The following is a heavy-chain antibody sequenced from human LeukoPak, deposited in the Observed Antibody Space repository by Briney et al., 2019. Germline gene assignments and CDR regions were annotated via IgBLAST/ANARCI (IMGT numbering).Heavy chain of an antibody. V-gene: IGHV4-39*01. CDR3: ARRAVVPAAVSYFDY. CDR2: IYYTGTT. D-gene: IGHD2-2*01. CDR1: GGSITNSSCY. Sequence: SETLSLTCTVSGGSITNSSCYWGWIRQPPGKGLEWIGGIYYTGTTYYSPSLNSRVTISMDTSKKQFSLRLTSVTAADTAVYYCARRAVVPAAVSYFDYWGPGTLVTVSS. J-gene: IGHJ4*02.